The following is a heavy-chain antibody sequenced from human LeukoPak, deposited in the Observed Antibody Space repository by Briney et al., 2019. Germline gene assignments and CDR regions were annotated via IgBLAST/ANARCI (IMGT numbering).Heavy chain of an antibody. V-gene: IGHV3-53*01. CDR1: GFTVSSNY. D-gene: IGHD3-9*01. J-gene: IGHJ3*02. CDR3: AKGARYDILTGYITDAFDI. CDR2: IYSGGST. Sequence: PGGSLRLSCAVSGFTVSSNYMSWVRQAPGKGLEWVSIIYSGGSTYYADSVKGRFTISRDNSKNTLYLQMNSLRAEDTAVYYCAKGARYDILTGYITDAFDIWGQGTMVTVSS.